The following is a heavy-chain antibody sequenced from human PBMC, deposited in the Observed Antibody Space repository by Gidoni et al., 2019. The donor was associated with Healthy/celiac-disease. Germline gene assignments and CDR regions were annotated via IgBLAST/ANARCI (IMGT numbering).Heavy chain of an antibody. J-gene: IGHJ6*03. Sequence: SSYAMHWVRQAPGKGLEWVAVISYDGSNKYYADSVKGRFTISRDNSKNTLYLQMNSLRAEDTAVYYCARPPGWLQFDYYYYMDVWGKGTTVTVSS. D-gene: IGHD5-12*01. CDR2: ISYDGSNK. V-gene: IGHV3-30-3*01. CDR3: ARPPGWLQFDYYYYMDV. CDR1: SSYA.